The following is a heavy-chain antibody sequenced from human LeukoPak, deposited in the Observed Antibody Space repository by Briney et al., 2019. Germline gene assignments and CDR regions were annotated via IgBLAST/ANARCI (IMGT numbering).Heavy chain of an antibody. V-gene: IGHV3-21*01. CDR1: GFTFSSYS. J-gene: IGHJ4*02. CDR2: ISSSSSYI. D-gene: IGHD1-26*01. Sequence: GGSLRLSCAASGFTFSSYSMNWVRQAPGKGLEWVSSISSSSSYIYYADSVKGRFTISRDNAKNSLYLQMNSLRAEDTAVYYCARERSSGSYGPRPSHFDYWGQGTLVTVSS. CDR3: ARERSSGSYGPRPSHFDY.